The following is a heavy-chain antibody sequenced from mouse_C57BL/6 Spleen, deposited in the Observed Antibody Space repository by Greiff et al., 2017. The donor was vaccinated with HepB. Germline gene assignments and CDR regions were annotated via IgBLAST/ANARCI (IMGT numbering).Heavy chain of an antibody. CDR3: ARPRGGYFDY. CDR2: ISSGGSYT. V-gene: IGHV5-6*01. CDR1: GFTFSSYG. Sequence: EVHLVESGGDLVKPGGSLKLSCAASGFTFSSYGMSWVRQTPDKRLEWVATISSGGSYTYYPDSVKGRFTISRDNAKNTLYLQMSSLKSEDTAMYYGARPRGGYFDYWGQGTTLTVSS. J-gene: IGHJ2*01.